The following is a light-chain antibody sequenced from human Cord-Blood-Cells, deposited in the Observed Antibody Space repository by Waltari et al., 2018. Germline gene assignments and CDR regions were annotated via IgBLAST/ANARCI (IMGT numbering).Light chain of an antibody. CDR2: DVS. CDR1: SSDVGGYNY. J-gene: IGLJ3*02. Sequence: QSALTQPRSVSGSPGPSVTISCTGPSSDVGGYNYVSWYQQHPSKAPKLMIYDVSKRPAGVPDRFSGSKSGNAASLTISGRQAEDEADYYCCSYAGSYTLVFGGGTKLTGL. V-gene: IGLV2-11*01. CDR3: CSYAGSYTLV.